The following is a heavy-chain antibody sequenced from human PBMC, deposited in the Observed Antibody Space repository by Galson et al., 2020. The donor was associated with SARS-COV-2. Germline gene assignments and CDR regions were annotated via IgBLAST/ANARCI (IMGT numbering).Heavy chain of an antibody. J-gene: IGHJ4*02. CDR3: AKDKSSSGYYDIFDS. CDR2: ISYDGSKI. CDR1: GFSFSSYA. D-gene: IGHD3-22*01. V-gene: IGHV3-30*18. Sequence: GESLKISCAASGFSFSSYAMHWVRQGPGKGLEWLARISYDGSKIHYNDSLKGRFTISRDNSKNTLYLQMNSLRTEDTAVYSCAKDKSSSGYYDIFDSWGQGTVVTVSS.